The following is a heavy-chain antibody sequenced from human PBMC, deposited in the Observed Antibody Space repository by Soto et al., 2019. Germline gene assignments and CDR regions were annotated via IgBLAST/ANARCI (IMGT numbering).Heavy chain of an antibody. CDR2: INHSGST. CDR1: GGSFSGYY. V-gene: IGHV4-34*01. Sequence: QVQLQQWGAGLLKPSETLSLNCAVYGGSFSGYYWSWIRQPPGKGLEWIGEINHSGSTNYNPSLTSRVTISVDTSKNQSSLKLSSVTAADTAVYYCARVSRRARAYYCDYWGQGTLVTVSS. CDR3: ARVSRRARAYYCDY. J-gene: IGHJ4*02.